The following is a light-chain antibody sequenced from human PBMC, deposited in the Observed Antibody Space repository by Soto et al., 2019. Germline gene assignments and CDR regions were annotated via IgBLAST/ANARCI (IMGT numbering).Light chain of an antibody. CDR2: END. Sequence: QAVVTQPPSVSAAPGQKVTISCSGSSSNIENNYVSWYQQLPGTAPKLLIYENDKRPSGIPDRFSGSKSGASATLGITGLQTGDEADYYCGTWDSSLSAVVFGGGTQLTVL. V-gene: IGLV1-51*02. CDR1: SSNIENNY. J-gene: IGLJ2*01. CDR3: GTWDSSLSAVV.